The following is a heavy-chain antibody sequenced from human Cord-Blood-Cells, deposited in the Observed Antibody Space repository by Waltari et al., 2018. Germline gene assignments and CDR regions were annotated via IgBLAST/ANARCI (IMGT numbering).Heavy chain of an antibody. V-gene: IGHV1-8*03. CDR2: MNHNSGNT. D-gene: IGHD1-1*01. Sequence: TGQGLEWMGLMNHNSGNTGYAQKFQGRVTITRNTSISTAYMELSSLRSEDTAVYYCARSRYNWNEYYYMDVWGKGTTVTVSS. J-gene: IGHJ6*03. CDR3: ARSRYNWNEYYYMDV.